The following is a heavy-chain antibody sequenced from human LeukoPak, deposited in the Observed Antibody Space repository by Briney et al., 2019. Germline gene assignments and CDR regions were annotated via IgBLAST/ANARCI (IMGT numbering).Heavy chain of an antibody. CDR2: ISGSGGST. D-gene: IGHD3-22*01. V-gene: IGHV3-23*01. CDR1: GFTFSSYA. Sequence: GGSLRLSCAASGFTFSSYAMSWVRQAPGKGLEWVSAISGSGGSTYYADSVKGRFTISRDNSKNTLYLQMNSLRAEDTAVHYCAKDVGYYDSSGYLFDYWGQGTLVTVSS. J-gene: IGHJ4*02. CDR3: AKDVGYYDSSGYLFDY.